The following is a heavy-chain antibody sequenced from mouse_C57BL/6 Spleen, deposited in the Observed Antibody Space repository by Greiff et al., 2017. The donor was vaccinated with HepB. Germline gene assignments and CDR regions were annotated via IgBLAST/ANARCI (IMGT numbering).Heavy chain of an antibody. J-gene: IGHJ4*01. CDR3: ARKYDYDRVDYAMDY. V-gene: IGHV1-72*01. D-gene: IGHD2-4*01. CDR2: IDPNSGGT. Sequence: QVQLQQPGAELVKPGASVKLSCKASGYTFTSYWMHWVKQRPGRGLEWIGRIDPNSGGTKYNEKFKSKATLTVDKPSSTAYMQLSSLTSEDSAVYYCARKYDYDRVDYAMDYWGQGTSVTVSS. CDR1: GYTFTSYW.